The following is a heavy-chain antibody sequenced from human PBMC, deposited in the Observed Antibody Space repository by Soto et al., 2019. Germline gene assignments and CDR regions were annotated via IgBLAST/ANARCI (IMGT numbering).Heavy chain of an antibody. CDR3: ARVRDSRGWYEAGGGPFDI. Sequence: PSETLSLTCTVSVGSISSYYWSWIRQPPGKGLEWIGYIYYSGSTNYNPSLKSRVTISVDTSKNQFSLKLRYVTAADTAVYYCARVRDSRGWYEAGGGPFDIWGQATMVTVSS. J-gene: IGHJ3*02. D-gene: IGHD6-19*01. V-gene: IGHV4-59*01. CDR1: VGSISSYY. CDR2: IYYSGST.